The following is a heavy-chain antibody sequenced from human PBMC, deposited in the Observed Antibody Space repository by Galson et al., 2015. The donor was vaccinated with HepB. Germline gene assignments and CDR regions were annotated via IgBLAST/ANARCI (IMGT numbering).Heavy chain of an antibody. Sequence: LRLSCAASGFTLRDYAMHWVRQAPGKGLEWVAFISWDGSKTFYGDSVRGRFTISRDNSKNMLYLEMNSLRGEDTAVFYCVRDHAPAHICGGDCYSAGYWGQGALVTVSS. J-gene: IGHJ4*02. CDR1: GFTLRDYA. CDR3: VRDHAPAHICGGDCYSAGY. CDR2: ISWDGSKT. V-gene: IGHV3-30-3*01. D-gene: IGHD2-21*02.